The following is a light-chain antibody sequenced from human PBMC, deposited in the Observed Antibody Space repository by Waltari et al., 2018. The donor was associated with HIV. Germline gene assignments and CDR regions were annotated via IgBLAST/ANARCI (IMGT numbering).Light chain of an antibody. J-gene: IGLJ3*02. CDR1: TLGDNY. CDR3: QAWASNTVV. CDR2: EDF. V-gene: IGLV3-1*01. Sequence: SYELTQPPSMSVSPGQPANFTCPGDTLGDNYTCWYQQKSGQSPLLVIYEDFKRPSGIPERFSGSNSGNTATLTISGTLAMDEADYFCQAWASNTVVFGGGTKLTVL.